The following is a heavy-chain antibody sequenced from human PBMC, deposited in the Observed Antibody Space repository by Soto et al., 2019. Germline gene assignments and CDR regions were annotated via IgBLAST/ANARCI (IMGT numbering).Heavy chain of an antibody. CDR2: INSDGSST. Sequence: SGGSLRLSCVGSGFSFSSYWTHWVRQAPGKGLVWVSRINSDGSSTSYADSVKGRFTISRDNAKNTLYLQMNSLRAEDTAVYSCAIDYYAGAYFDYWGQGTLVTVPS. V-gene: IGHV3-74*01. CDR3: AIDYYAGAYFDY. D-gene: IGHD3-22*01. CDR1: GFSFSSYW. J-gene: IGHJ4*02.